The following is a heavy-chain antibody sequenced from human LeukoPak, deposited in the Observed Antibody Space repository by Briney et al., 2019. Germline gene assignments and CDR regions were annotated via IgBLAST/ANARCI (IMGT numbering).Heavy chain of an antibody. Sequence: SGGSLRLSCAASGFTFSSYSMNWVRQAPGKGLEWVSSISSSSSYIYYADSVKGRFTISRDNGKNSPYLQMNSLRADDTAVYYCARAGPADDNWFDPWGQGTLVTVSS. CDR3: ARAGPADDNWFDP. J-gene: IGHJ5*02. V-gene: IGHV3-21*01. CDR1: GFTFSSYS. CDR2: ISSSSSYI. D-gene: IGHD3-9*01.